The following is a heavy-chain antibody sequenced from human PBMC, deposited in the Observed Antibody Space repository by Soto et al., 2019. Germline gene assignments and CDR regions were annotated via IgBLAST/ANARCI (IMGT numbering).Heavy chain of an antibody. CDR2: IDWDDDK. D-gene: IGHD4-17*01. CDR3: ARTLRPLTVTTSLLDY. CDR1: GFSLSTSGMC. V-gene: IGHV2-70*11. Sequence: SGPTLVNPTQTLTLTCTFSGFSLSTSGMCVSWIRQPPGKALEWLARIDWDDDKYYSTSLKTRLTISKDTSKNQVVLTMTNMDPVDTATYYCARTLRPLTVTTSLLDYWGQGTLVTVSS. J-gene: IGHJ4*02.